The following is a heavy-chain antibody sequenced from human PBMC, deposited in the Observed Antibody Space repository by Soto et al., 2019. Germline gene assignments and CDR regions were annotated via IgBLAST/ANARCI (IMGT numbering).Heavy chain of an antibody. J-gene: IGHJ5*01. D-gene: IGHD3-16*01. V-gene: IGHV1-69*02. CDR1: GGTFTAST. Sequence: QVLLVQSGAELRKPGSSVKVSCKTSGGTFTASTFSWVRQAPGQGLEWMGRVIPFSDLTDYAQKLQDRLAITADKSTTTIYMEVIRLRSEAPALSFCERDELGAPFVSWGQGTLVTVSS. CDR3: ERDELGAPFVS. CDR2: VIPFSDLT.